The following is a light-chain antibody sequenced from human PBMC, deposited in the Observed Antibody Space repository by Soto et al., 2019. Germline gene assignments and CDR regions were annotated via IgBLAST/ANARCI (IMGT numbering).Light chain of an antibody. J-gene: IGKJ1*01. V-gene: IGKV1-5*03. CDR3: QHYNSYLEA. CDR2: KAS. Sequence: DIQMTQSPSTLSGSVGDRVTITCRASQTISSWLAWYQQKPGKAPKLLIYKASTLKSGAPSRFSGSGSGTEFTLTISSLQPDDFATYYCQHYNSYLEAFGQGTKV. CDR1: QTISSW.